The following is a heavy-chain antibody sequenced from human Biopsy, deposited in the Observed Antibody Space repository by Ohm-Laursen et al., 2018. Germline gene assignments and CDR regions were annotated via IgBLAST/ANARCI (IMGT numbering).Heavy chain of an antibody. CDR2: ISSRTNTI. D-gene: IGHD2/OR15-2a*01. CDR1: GFTFSDYY. Sequence: SLRLSCAASGFTFSDYYMSWIRQAPGKGLKWVSYISSRTNTIYYADSVNGRFTISRDNAKNSLYLQMNRLRAEDTAVYYCARGSFAPDFWGQGTLVTVSS. J-gene: IGHJ4*02. CDR3: ARGSFAPDF. V-gene: IGHV3-11*01.